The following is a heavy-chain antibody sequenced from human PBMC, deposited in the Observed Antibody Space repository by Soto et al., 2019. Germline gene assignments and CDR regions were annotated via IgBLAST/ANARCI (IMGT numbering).Heavy chain of an antibody. CDR3: ARGGYSGYEEYYYYGMDV. D-gene: IGHD5-12*01. CDR2: ISSSSSTI. J-gene: IGHJ6*02. V-gene: IGHV3-48*02. Sequence: PGGSLRLSCAASGFTFSSYSMNWVRQAPGKGLEWVSYISSSSSTIYYADSVKGRFTISRDNAKNSLYLQMNSLRDEDTAVYYCARGGYSGYEEYYYYGMDVWGQGTTVTVSS. CDR1: GFTFSSYS.